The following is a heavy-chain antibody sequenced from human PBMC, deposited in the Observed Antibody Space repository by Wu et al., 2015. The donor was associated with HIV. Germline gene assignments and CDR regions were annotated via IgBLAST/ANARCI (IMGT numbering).Heavy chain of an antibody. Sequence: QVQAGAVWAEVKKPGASVKVSCKASGYTFTGYYMHWVRQAPGQGLEWMGWINPNSGGTNYAQKFQGRVTMTRDTSISTAYMELSRLRSDDTAVYYCARVRTGEFDYWGQGTLVTVSS. D-gene: IGHD7-27*01. J-gene: IGHJ4*02. CDR2: INPNSGGT. CDR3: ARVRTGEFDY. V-gene: IGHV1-2*02. CDR1: GYTFTGYY.